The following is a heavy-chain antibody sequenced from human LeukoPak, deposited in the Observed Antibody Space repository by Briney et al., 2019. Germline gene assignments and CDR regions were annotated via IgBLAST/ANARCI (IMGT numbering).Heavy chain of an antibody. CDR3: ARAWYYGSGSYTHNWFDP. D-gene: IGHD3-10*01. J-gene: IGHJ5*02. Sequence: GGSLRLSCAASGFTFSSYGMSWVREAPGQGLEWVANIKQDGSEKYYVESVKGRFTISRDNAKNSLYLQMNSLRAEDTAVYYCARAWYYGSGSYTHNWFDPWGQGTLVTVSS. CDR2: IKQDGSEK. CDR1: GFTFSSYG. V-gene: IGHV3-7*01.